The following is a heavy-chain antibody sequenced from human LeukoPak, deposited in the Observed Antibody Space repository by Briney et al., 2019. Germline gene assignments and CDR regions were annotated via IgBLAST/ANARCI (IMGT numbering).Heavy chain of an antibody. D-gene: IGHD4-11*01. V-gene: IGHV3-21*01. J-gene: IGHJ1*01. CDR1: GFTFSLYN. CDR2: ISGSDNYI. Sequence: GGSLRLSCVASGFTFSLYNMNWVRQAPGKGLEWVSSISGSDNYIFYADSVKGRFTISRDNAKNSLFLHMDSLRAEDTAVYYCARDEGLPAEYFQHWGQGTLVTVSS. CDR3: ARDEGLPAEYFQH.